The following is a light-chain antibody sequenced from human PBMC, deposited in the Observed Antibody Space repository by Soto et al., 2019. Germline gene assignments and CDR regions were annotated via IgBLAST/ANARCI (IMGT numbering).Light chain of an antibody. CDR3: QQYNGYSTWT. J-gene: IGKJ1*01. V-gene: IGKV1-5*01. CDR2: DAS. Sequence: DIQLTQSPSTLSASVGDRITLTCRASQSINIWLAWYQQTLGKAPKILIFDASRLATGVPSRFSGSGSGTEFTLTISGLQPDDFATYYCQQYNGYSTWTFGQGTRVETK. CDR1: QSINIW.